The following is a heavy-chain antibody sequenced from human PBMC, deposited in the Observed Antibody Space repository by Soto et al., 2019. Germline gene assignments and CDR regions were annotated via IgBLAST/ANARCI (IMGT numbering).Heavy chain of an antibody. CDR2: IYYSGST. D-gene: IGHD5-12*01. Sequence: SETLSLTCTVSGGSISSYYWSWMRQPPGKGLEWIGYIYYSGSTNYNPSLKSRVTTSVDTSKNQFSLKLSSVTAADTAVYYCARDGDGYNYDAFDIWGQGTMVTVSS. J-gene: IGHJ3*02. CDR1: GGSISSYY. V-gene: IGHV4-59*01. CDR3: ARDGDGYNYDAFDI.